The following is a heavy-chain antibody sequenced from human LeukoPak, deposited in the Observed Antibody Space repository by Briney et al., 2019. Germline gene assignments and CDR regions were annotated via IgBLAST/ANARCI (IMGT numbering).Heavy chain of an antibody. CDR1: GFTFSDAW. Sequence: GGSLRLSCAASGFTFSDAWMSWVRQAPGKGLEWVGFVRSRAYGGTIEYAASVKGRFTVSRDDSKSIAYLQMNSLKTEDTAVYYCSRDGHTGMDVWGQGTTVTVSS. CDR3: SRDGHTGMDV. D-gene: IGHD2-21*01. J-gene: IGHJ6*02. V-gene: IGHV3-49*04. CDR2: VRSRAYGGTI.